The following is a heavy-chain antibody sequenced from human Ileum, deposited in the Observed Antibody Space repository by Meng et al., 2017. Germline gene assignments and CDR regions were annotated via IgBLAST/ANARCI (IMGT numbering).Heavy chain of an antibody. Sequence: GESLKISCRASGINFNRVGMHWVRQAPGKGLEWVAVIRYDGSNIYYADSVKGRFTISRDNSRNTVFLEMDSLRAEDTAMYYCAGDGVAATVFYGYFDYWGQGTLVTVSS. D-gene: IGHD1-26*01. CDR2: IRYDGSNI. J-gene: IGHJ4*02. V-gene: IGHV3-33*01. CDR3: AGDGVAATVFYGYFDY. CDR1: GINFNRVG.